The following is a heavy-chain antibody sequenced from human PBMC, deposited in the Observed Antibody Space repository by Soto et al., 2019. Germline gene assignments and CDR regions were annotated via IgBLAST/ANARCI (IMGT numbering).Heavy chain of an antibody. J-gene: IGHJ4*02. CDR3: ARGEDGIVVPAASLDY. Sequence: EVQLVESGGGLVQPVGYLRLSCAASGVSFSSYEMNWVRQAPGKGLEWVSYISSSGSTIYYADSVKGRFTISRDNAKPSLYLHMNSLRAEDTAVYYCARGEDGIVVPAASLDYWGQGPLVTVSS. CDR1: GVSFSSYE. CDR2: ISSSGSTI. V-gene: IGHV3-48*03. D-gene: IGHD2-2*01.